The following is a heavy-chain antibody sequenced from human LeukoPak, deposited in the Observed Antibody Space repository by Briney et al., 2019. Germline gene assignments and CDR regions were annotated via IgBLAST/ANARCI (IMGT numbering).Heavy chain of an antibody. J-gene: IGHJ4*02. CDR2: INAGNGNT. CDR3: ARSRVGIAAAGTSHFDY. Sequence: ASVKVSCKASGYTFTSYAMHWVRQAPGQRLEWMGWINAGNGNTKYSQKFQGRVTITRDTSASTAYMELSSLRSEDTAVYYCARSRVGIAAAGTSHFDYWGQGTLVTVSS. CDR1: GYTFTSYA. D-gene: IGHD6-13*01. V-gene: IGHV1-3*01.